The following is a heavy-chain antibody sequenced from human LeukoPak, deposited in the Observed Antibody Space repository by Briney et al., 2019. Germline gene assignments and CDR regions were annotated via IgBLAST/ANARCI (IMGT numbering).Heavy chain of an antibody. D-gene: IGHD3-3*01. CDR2: ITPNSGGT. Sequence: ASVKVSCKASGYTFTGCYMHWVRQAPGQGLEWMGWITPNSGGTNYAQKFQGRVTMTRDTSISTAYMDLSRLRSDDTAVYYCARTAQFGVVEDAFDIWGQGTMVIVSS. CDR1: GYTFTGCY. CDR3: ARTAQFGVVEDAFDI. V-gene: IGHV1-2*02. J-gene: IGHJ3*02.